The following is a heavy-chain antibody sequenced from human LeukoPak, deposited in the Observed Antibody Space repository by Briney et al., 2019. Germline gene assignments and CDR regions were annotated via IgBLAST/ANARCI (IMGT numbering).Heavy chain of an antibody. CDR3: AREACREVGLMWPRLGGQDCRYDH. V-gene: IGHV1-69*04. Sequence: EASVKVSCKASGDTFSSYAINWVRQAPGQGPEWMGRITPFLGIANYPQKFQGRVTITADESTATVYMELSSLRSEDTAVYYCAREACREVGLMWPRLGGQDCRYDHWGQGTLVTVSS. CDR2: ITPFLGIA. D-gene: IGHD3-16*01. J-gene: IGHJ4*02. CDR1: GDTFSSYA.